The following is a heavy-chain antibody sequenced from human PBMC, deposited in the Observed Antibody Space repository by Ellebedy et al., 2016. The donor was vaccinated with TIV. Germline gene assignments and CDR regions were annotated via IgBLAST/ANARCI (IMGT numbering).Heavy chain of an antibody. J-gene: IGHJ3*02. Sequence: GGSLRLXXAASGFTFSSYSMNWVRQAPGKGLEWVPSISSSSSYIYYADSVKGRFTISRDNAKNSLYLQMNSLRAEDTAVYYCARDDSSGWDDAFDIWGQGTMVTVPS. CDR3: ARDDSSGWDDAFDI. V-gene: IGHV3-21*01. CDR2: ISSSSSYI. CDR1: GFTFSSYS. D-gene: IGHD6-19*01.